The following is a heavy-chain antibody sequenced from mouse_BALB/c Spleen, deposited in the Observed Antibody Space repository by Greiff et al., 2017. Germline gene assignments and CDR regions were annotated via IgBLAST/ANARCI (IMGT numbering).Heavy chain of an antibody. CDR3: ARWDYGYDFDY. CDR2: INPSNGRT. D-gene: IGHD2-2*01. Sequence: QVQLQQSGAELVKPGASVKLSCKASGYTFTSYWMHWVKQRPGQGLEWIGEINPSNGRTNYNEKFKSKATLTVDKSSSTAYMQLSSLTSEDSAVYYCARWDYGYDFDYWGQGTTLTVSS. CDR1: GYTFTSYW. V-gene: IGHV1S81*02. J-gene: IGHJ2*01.